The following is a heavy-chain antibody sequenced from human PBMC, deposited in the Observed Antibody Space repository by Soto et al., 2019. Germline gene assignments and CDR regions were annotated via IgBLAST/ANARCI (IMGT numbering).Heavy chain of an antibody. CDR1: GYSFTSYW. D-gene: IGHD1-26*01. Sequence: GESLKISCKGSGYSFTSYWISWVRQMPGKGLEWMGRIDPSDSYTNYSPSFQGHVTISADKSISTAYLQWSSLKASDTAMYYCASIRTYSGSYYFSYWGQGNLVTVSS. J-gene: IGHJ4*02. CDR2: IDPSDSYT. CDR3: ASIRTYSGSYYFSY. V-gene: IGHV5-10-1*01.